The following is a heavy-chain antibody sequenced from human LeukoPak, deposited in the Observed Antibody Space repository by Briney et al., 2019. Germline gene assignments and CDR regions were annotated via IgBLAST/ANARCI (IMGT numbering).Heavy chain of an antibody. D-gene: IGHD2-8*01. CDR1: GGSISSGDYY. CDR3: ARARILYTYNWFDP. Sequence: SETLSLTCTVSGGSISSGDYYWSWIRQPPGKGLVWIGYIYYSGSTYYNPSLKSRVTISVDTSKNQFSLKLSSVTAADTAVYYCARARILYTYNWFDPWGQGTLVTASS. V-gene: IGHV4-30-4*08. J-gene: IGHJ5*02. CDR2: IYYSGST.